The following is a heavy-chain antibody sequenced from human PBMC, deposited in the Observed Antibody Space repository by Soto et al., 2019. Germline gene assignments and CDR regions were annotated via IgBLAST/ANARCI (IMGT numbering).Heavy chain of an antibody. CDR2: IDPSDSYT. V-gene: IGHV5-10-1*01. CDR1: GYSFTSHW. Sequence: GESLKISCQGSGYSFTSHWITWVRQTPGKGLEWMGRIDPSDSYTNYSPSFQGRVTISADRSISTAFLQWSSLEASDTAIYYCARRLSGPKEEYNAYYFYGLDVWGQGTPVTVYS. CDR3: ARRLSGPKEEYNAYYFYGLDV. J-gene: IGHJ6*02. D-gene: IGHD1-1*01.